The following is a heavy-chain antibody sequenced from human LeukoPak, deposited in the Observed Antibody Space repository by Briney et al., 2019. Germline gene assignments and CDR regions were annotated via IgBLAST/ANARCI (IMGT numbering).Heavy chain of an antibody. CDR1: GGSLSSYY. CDR3: ARAGGGYNLDY. D-gene: IGHD5-24*01. V-gene: IGHV4-59*01. J-gene: IGHJ4*02. Sequence: SETRSLTCSVSGGSLSSYYWSWIRQPPGKGLEWIGYIYDSGSTNYNPSLRSRVTMSQDTSKNQFSLKLSSVTAADTAVYYCARAGGGYNLDYWGQGTLVTVSS. CDR2: IYDSGST.